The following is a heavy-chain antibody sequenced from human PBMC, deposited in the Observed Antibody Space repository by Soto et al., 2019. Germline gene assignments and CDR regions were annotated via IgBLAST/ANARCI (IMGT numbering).Heavy chain of an antibody. D-gene: IGHD5-12*01. CDR2: IYWNDDM. J-gene: IGHJ1*01. CDR1: GVG. V-gene: IGHV2-5*01. CDR3: AHSIVAVPIPAEYFQH. Sequence: GVGVGWIRQPPGKALEWLALIYWNDDMRYSPSLQSRLTISNDTSKNQVVLTITIMDPVDTATYYCAHSIVAVPIPAEYFQHWGQGTLVNVSS.